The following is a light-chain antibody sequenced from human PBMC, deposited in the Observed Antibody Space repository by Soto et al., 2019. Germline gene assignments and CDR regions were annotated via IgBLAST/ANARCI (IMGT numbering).Light chain of an antibody. J-gene: IGKJ3*01. CDR2: AAS. V-gene: IGKV1-39*01. CDR3: QQSYSGQLT. CDR1: RSIATY. Sequence: DIQMTQSPSSVSASVGDRVTITCRASRSIATYLNWYQQSPGKAPKVLIYAASTLPSGVPSRLSGSRGGTEFTLTITSLQPEDSATYYCQQSYSGQLTFGPGTKVEIK.